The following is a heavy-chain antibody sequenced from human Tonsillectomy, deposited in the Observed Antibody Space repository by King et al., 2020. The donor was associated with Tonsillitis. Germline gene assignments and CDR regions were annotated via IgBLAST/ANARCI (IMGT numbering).Heavy chain of an antibody. CDR3: ARSGAGMGNCFDY. CDR2: IIPILDIP. J-gene: IGHJ4*02. CDR1: GDTFSSYT. Sequence: QLVQSGAEVKKPGSSVKVSCKASGDTFSSYTISWVRQAPGQGLEWMGWIIPILDIPNYAQKLQGRVTITADKSTSTAYMELSSLRSDDTAVYYCARSGAGMGNCFDYWGQGTLVTVSS. V-gene: IGHV1-69*02. D-gene: IGHD1-1*01.